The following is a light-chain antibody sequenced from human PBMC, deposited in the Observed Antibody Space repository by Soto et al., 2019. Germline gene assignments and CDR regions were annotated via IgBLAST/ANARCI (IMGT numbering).Light chain of an antibody. CDR2: GAY. J-gene: IGKJ3*01. Sequence: MMMTQSPATLSVSPGERVTLSCRTSHSVNSHVALYQQKPGQAPRLLLHGAYTRAPGIPDRFSGSGSGTDFTLTINRVEPEDSAVYYCLQYGRSPTFGPGTKVDI. CDR3: LQYGRSPT. V-gene: IGKV3-20*01. CDR1: HSVNSH.